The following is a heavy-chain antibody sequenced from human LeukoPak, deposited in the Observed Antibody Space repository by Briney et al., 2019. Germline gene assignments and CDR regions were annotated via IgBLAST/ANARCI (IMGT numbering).Heavy chain of an antibody. CDR3: ARGIDSASPPLGTFEI. Sequence: ASVKVSCKTSGYTFTDYYIHWVRQVPGQGPEWMGWINPYSGGTNYSQRFRGRVTMTRDTSTSTAYMELRSLRSDDTAVYYCARGIDSASPPLGTFEIWGQGTMVTVSS. D-gene: IGHD1-26*01. CDR1: GYTFTDYY. J-gene: IGHJ3*02. V-gene: IGHV1-2*02. CDR2: INPYSGGT.